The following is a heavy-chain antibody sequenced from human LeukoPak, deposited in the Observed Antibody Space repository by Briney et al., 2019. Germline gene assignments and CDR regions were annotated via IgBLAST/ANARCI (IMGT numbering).Heavy chain of an antibody. CDR3: ARGGFRHDYGDADY. CDR1: GFTFSSYR. J-gene: IGHJ4*02. Sequence: GGSLRLSRAASGFTFSSYRMTWVRQAPGKGLEWVSSISSSSSYIYYADSVKGRFTISRDNAKNSLYLQMNSLRAEDTAVYYCARGGFRHDYGDADYWGQGTLVTVSS. V-gene: IGHV3-21*01. CDR2: ISSSSSYI. D-gene: IGHD4-17*01.